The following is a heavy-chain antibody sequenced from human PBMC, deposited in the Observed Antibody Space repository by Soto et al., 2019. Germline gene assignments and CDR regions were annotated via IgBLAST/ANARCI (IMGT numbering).Heavy chain of an antibody. D-gene: IGHD1-1*01. CDR1: GDSFRDYY. V-gene: IGHV4-34*01. Sequence: LSLTCVVSGDSFRDYYWSWIRQSPGVGLEWIGEINPSGRTEYNPSLRGRVTLSVDSSKNQFSLTLSTMSAADTAVYYCARTRNRWFDSWGQGTLVTVSS. J-gene: IGHJ5*01. CDR2: INPSGRT. CDR3: ARTRNRWFDS.